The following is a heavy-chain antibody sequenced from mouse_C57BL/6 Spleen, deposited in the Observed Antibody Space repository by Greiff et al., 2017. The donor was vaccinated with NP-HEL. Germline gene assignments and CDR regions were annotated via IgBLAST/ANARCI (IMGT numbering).Heavy chain of an antibody. V-gene: IGHV1-4*01. CDR2: INPSSGYT. Sequence: QVQLQQSGADLARPGASVTMSCKASGYTFTSYTMHWVKQRPGQGLEWIGYINPSSGYTKYNQKFKDKATLTADKSSSTAYMQLSSLTSEDSAVYYYARSTDYANFDAMDYWGKGTSVTVSS. CDR3: ARSTDYANFDAMDY. D-gene: IGHD2-1*01. CDR1: GYTFTSYT. J-gene: IGHJ4*01.